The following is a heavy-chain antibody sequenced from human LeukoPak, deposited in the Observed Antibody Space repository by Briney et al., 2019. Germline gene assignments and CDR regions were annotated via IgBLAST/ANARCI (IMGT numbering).Heavy chain of an antibody. CDR2: ISYDGGNK. Sequence: TGGSLRLSCAASGFSFSSCAMHWVRQAPGKGLEWVAVISYDGGNKYYADPVKGRFTISRDNAKNTQHLEMNSLRAEDTAVYYCARVGAVAVADCWGQGTLVTVSS. CDR3: ARVGAVAVADC. D-gene: IGHD6-19*01. V-gene: IGHV3-30-3*01. J-gene: IGHJ4*02. CDR1: GFSFSSCA.